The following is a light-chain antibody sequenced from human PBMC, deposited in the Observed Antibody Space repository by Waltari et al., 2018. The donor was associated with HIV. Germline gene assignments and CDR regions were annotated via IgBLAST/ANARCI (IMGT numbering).Light chain of an antibody. CDR3: SSYSTITSLYV. CDR2: MLS. CDR1: VVDSGPEIY. V-gene: IGLV2-14*01. J-gene: IGLJ1*01. Sequence: QSALAQPAYVSGSPGQSITISCAGAVVDSGPEIYVSWYQQHPGRAPRLIIYMLSRRPSGVSDRFSGSSSGMSATLTISGLQSDDEAHYYCSSYSTITSLYVFGTGTRVTVL.